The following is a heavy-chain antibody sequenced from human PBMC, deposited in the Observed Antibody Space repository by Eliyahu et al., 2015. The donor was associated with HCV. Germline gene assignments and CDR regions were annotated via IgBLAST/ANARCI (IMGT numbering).Heavy chain of an antibody. CDR2: ISSSGSTI. Sequence: GLVKPGGSLRLSCAASGFTFSDYYMSWIRQAPGKGLEWVSYISSSGSTIYYADSVKGRFTISRDNAKNSLYLQMNSLRAEDTAVYYCASVRKKGKSGSYHWGFDYWGQGTLVTVSS. CDR1: GFTFSDYY. V-gene: IGHV3-11*01. J-gene: IGHJ4*02. CDR3: ASVRKKGKSGSYHWGFDY. D-gene: IGHD1-26*01.